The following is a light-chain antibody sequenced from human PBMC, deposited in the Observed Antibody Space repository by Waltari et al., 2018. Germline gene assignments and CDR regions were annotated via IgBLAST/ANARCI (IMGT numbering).Light chain of an antibody. V-gene: IGKV3-15*01. CDR1: QSVSSN. J-gene: IGKJ2*01. CDR2: EAS. Sequence: EIVMTQSPATLSVSPGERATLSCRAGQSVSSNLAWHQQKPGQPLRLLTFEASRRATGIPARFSGSGSGTEFTLTISSLQSEDFAVYYCQQYNNWPPYTFGQGTKLDIK. CDR3: QQYNNWPPYT.